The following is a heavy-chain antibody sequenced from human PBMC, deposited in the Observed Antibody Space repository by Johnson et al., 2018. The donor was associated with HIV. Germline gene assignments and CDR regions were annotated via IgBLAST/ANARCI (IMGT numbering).Heavy chain of an antibody. CDR1: GFTFSSYA. Sequence: MLLVESGGGVVQPGRSLRLSCAASGFTFSSYAMNWVRQAPGKGLKWVSSISGSGGSTYYADSVKGRFTISRDNSKNTRYLQMNSLRADDTAGYYCAKDPSTVTTFYAFDIWGQGTMVTVSS. V-gene: IGHV3-23*04. CDR3: AKDPSTVTTFYAFDI. D-gene: IGHD4-17*01. J-gene: IGHJ3*02. CDR2: ISGSGGST.